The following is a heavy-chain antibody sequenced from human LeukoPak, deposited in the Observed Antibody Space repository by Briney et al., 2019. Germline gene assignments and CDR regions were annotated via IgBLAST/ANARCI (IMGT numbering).Heavy chain of an antibody. D-gene: IGHD2-2*01. V-gene: IGHV1-69*05. CDR2: IIPILGTA. CDR1: GGTFSSYA. J-gene: IGHJ3*02. CDR3: ARIPAASAFDI. Sequence: GSSVKVSCKASGGTFSSYAITWVRQAPGQGLEWMGAIIPILGTANYAPKFQGRVTITTDESTSTAYMELRSLRSEDTAIYYCARIPAASAFDIWGQGTMVTVSS.